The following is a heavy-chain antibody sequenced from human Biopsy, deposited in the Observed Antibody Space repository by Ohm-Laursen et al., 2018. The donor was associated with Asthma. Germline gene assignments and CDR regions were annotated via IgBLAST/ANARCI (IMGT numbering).Heavy chain of an antibody. V-gene: IGHV4-39*01. D-gene: IGHD3-3*01. CDR3: ARRITIFGVVQKDHGMDA. J-gene: IGHJ6*02. Sequence: SETLSLTCVVSGGSMTPTSHYWGWIRQPPGKGLEWIGYISYGGKTSYNPSLKNRVTISRDTSKNQFSLRLTSVTAADTAVYFCARRITIFGVVQKDHGMDAWGQGTTVIVSS. CDR2: ISYGGKT. CDR1: GGSMTPTSHY.